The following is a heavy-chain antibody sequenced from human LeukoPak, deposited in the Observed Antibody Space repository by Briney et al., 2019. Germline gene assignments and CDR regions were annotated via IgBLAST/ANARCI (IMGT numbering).Heavy chain of an antibody. CDR2: ISWNSGSI. CDR3: AKDADNYYFDY. J-gene: IGHJ4*02. V-gene: IGHV3-9*01. D-gene: IGHD1-1*01. CDR1: GFTFDDYA. Sequence: GGSLRLSCAASGFTFDDYAMHWVRQAPGKGLEWVSGISWNSGSIGYADSVKGRFTISRDNAKNSLYLQMNSPRAEDTALYYCAKDADNYYFDYWGQGTLVTVSS.